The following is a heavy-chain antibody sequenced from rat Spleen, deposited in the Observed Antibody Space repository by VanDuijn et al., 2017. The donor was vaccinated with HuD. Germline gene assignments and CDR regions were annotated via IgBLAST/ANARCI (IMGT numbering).Heavy chain of an antibody. Sequence: EVQLQESGPGLVKPSQSLSLTCSVTGYSITSSYRWNWIRKFPGNKLEWMGYINSAGSTNYNPSLKSRISITRDTSKNQFFLQVNSVTTEDTATYYCARDSGGVMDAWGQGASVTVSS. CDR3: ARDSGGVMDA. CDR2: INSAGST. D-gene: IGHD1-1*01. V-gene: IGHV3-3*01. CDR1: GYSITSSYR. J-gene: IGHJ4*01.